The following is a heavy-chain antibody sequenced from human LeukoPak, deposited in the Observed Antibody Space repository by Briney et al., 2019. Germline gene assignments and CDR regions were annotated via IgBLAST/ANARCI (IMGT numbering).Heavy chain of an antibody. D-gene: IGHD3-16*01. Sequence: PGGSLRLSCAASGFTFSSSWMNWVRQAPGKGLEWVANIKPDGSEKFYVDSVKGRFTISRDNAKNSLYLQMNSLRAEDTAVYYCAFYGHWGPGNLGTVSS. J-gene: IGHJ4*02. CDR2: IKPDGSEK. CDR3: AFYGH. CDR1: GFTFSSSW. V-gene: IGHV3-7*05.